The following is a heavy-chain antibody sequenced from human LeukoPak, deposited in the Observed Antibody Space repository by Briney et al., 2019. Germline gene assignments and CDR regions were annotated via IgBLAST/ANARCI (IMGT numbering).Heavy chain of an antibody. CDR2: IYHSGST. V-gene: IGHV4-38-2*01. CDR3: ARPFYGSGAFDI. D-gene: IGHD2/OR15-2a*01. J-gene: IGHJ3*02. CDR1: GYSISSGYY. Sequence: PSETLSLTCAVSGYSISSGYYWGWIQQPPGKGLEWIGSIYHSGSTYYNPSLKSRVTISVDTSKNQFSLKLSSVTAADTAVYYCARPFYGSGAFDIWGQETMVTVSS.